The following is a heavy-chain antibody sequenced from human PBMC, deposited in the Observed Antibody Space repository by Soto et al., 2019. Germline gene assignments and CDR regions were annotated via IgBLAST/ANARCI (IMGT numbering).Heavy chain of an antibody. V-gene: IGHV4-34*01. CDR3: ARLVITDPYYYYYMDV. CDR2: IYYSGST. CDR1: GGSFSGYY. Sequence: PSETLSLTCAVYGGSFSGYYCIWIRQPPGKGLEWIGSIYYSGSTYYNPSLKSRVTISVDTSKNQFSLKLSSVTAADTAVYYCARLVITDPYYYYYMDVWGKGTTVTVSS. J-gene: IGHJ6*03. D-gene: IGHD3-22*01.